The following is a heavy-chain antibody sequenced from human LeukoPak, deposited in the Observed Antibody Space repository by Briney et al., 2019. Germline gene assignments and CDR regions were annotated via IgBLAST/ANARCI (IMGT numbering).Heavy chain of an antibody. Sequence: PSETLSLTCIVSGGSISSSSYYWGWIRQPPGKGLEWIGRIYTSGSTNYNPSLKSRVTISVDTSKNQFSLKLSSVTAADTAVYYCAGGSYCSGGSCYLTPYYYYYMDVWGKGTTVTVSS. J-gene: IGHJ6*03. CDR1: GGSISSSSYY. V-gene: IGHV4-39*07. CDR2: IYTSGST. CDR3: AGGSYCSGGSCYLTPYYYYYMDV. D-gene: IGHD2-15*01.